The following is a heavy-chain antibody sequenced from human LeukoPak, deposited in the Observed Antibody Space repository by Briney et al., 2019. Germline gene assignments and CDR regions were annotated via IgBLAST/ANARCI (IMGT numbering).Heavy chain of an antibody. CDR3: AREYDFWSGYSH. J-gene: IGHJ4*02. CDR1: GGTFSSYA. V-gene: IGHV1-69*04. D-gene: IGHD3-3*01. Sequence: SVKVSCKASGGTFSSYAISWVRQAPGQGLAWMGRIIPIFGIANYAQKFQGRVTITADKSTSTAYMVLSSLRSEDTAVYYCAREYDFWSGYSHWGQGTLVTVSS. CDR2: IIPIFGIA.